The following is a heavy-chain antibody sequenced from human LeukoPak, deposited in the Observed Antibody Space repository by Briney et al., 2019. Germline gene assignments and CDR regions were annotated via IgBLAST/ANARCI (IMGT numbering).Heavy chain of an antibody. Sequence: ASVRVSCKASGYKFIDYYIHWVRHAPGQGLEWLGWINPNRGVAKYEQKFQGSVSMTRDTSIRTAYMDLTRLRYDDTAVYYCARDEGITGRYDYWGQGSRVTVSS. CDR2: INPNRGVA. J-gene: IGHJ4*02. V-gene: IGHV1-2*02. CDR1: GYKFIDYY. CDR3: ARDEGITGRYDY. D-gene: IGHD1-20*01.